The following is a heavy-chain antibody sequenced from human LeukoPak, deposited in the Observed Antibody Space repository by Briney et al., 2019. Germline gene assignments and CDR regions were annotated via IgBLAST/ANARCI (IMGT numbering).Heavy chain of an antibody. CDR1: GFTFSSYG. D-gene: IGHD6-19*01. Sequence: GGTLRLSCAASGFTFSSYGMSWVRQAPGKGLEWVSAISGSGGSTYYADSVKGRFTISRDNSKNTLYLQMNSLRAEDTAVYYCAKGEQWPVSPFDYWGQGTLVTVSS. V-gene: IGHV3-23*01. CDR2: ISGSGGST. CDR3: AKGEQWPVSPFDY. J-gene: IGHJ4*02.